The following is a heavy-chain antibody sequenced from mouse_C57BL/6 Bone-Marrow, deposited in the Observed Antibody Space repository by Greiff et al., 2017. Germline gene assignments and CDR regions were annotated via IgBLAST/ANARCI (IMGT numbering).Heavy chain of an antibody. V-gene: IGHV1-81*01. CDR2: IYPRSGNT. J-gene: IGHJ3*01. CDR1: GYTFTSYG. Sequence: VQLQQSGAELARPGASVKLSCKASGYTFTSYGISWVKQRTGQGLEWIGEIYPRSGNTYYNEKFKGKATLTADKSSSTAYLELRSLPSADSAVYFCARRSIYDGFAYWGQGTLVTVSA. CDR3: ARRSIYDGFAY. D-gene: IGHD2-3*01.